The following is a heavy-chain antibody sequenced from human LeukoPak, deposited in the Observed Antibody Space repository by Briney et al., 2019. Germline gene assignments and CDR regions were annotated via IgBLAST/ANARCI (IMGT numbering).Heavy chain of an antibody. J-gene: IGHJ4*02. CDR3: AREGWGYNDGRGSFDY. Sequence: SETLSLTCTVSGGSISSSSHHWGWMRQPPGKGLEWIGNIYYSGSTFYNPSLKSRVTISVDTSQSQFSLRLSSVTAADTAVYYCAREGWGYNDGRGSFDYWGQGTLVIVSS. V-gene: IGHV4-39*02. D-gene: IGHD3-22*01. CDR2: IYYSGST. CDR1: GGSISSSSHH.